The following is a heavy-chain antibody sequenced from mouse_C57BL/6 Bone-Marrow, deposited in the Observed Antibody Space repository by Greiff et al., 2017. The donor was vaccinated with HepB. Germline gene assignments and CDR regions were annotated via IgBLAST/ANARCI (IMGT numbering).Heavy chain of an antibody. CDR1: GYAFTNYL. CDR2: INPGSGGT. V-gene: IGHV1-54*01. Sequence: QVQLKESGAELVRPGTSVKVSCKASGYAFTNYLIEWVKQGPGQGLEWIGVINPGSGGTNYNEKFKGKATLTADKSSSTADMQLSSLTSEDSAVYFCARLGDSFDYWGQGTTLTVSS. J-gene: IGHJ2*01. CDR3: ARLGDSFDY. D-gene: IGHD3-3*01.